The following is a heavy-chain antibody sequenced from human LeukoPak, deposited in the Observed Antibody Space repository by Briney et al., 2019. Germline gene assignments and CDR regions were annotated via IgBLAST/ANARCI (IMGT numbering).Heavy chain of an antibody. Sequence: GGSLRLSCAASGFTFSSYWMSWVRQAPGKGLEWVSYITNTGTTIYYADSVKGRFTISRDNAKNSLYLQMNSLRAEDTAVYYCARDGHYDILTGYFQDWGQGALVTVSS. D-gene: IGHD3-9*01. J-gene: IGHJ1*01. CDR3: ARDGHYDILTGYFQD. CDR1: GFTFSSYW. V-gene: IGHV3-48*04. CDR2: ITNTGTTI.